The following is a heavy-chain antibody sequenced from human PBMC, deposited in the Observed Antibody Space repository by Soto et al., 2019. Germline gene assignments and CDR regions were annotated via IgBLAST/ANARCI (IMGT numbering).Heavy chain of an antibody. J-gene: IGHJ6*02. D-gene: IGHD6-19*01. Sequence: PXESLELSCAASGFTFSSYGMHWVRQAPGKGLEWVAVISYDGSNKYYADSVKGRFTISRDNSKNTLYLQMRSLRAEDTAVYYCVKDGSSGWPYYYGMDVWGQGTTVTVSS. V-gene: IGHV3-30*18. CDR3: VKDGSSGWPYYYGMDV. CDR1: GFTFSSYG. CDR2: ISYDGSNK.